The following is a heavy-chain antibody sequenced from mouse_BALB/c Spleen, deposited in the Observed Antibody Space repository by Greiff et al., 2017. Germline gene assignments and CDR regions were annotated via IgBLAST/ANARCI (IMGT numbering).Heavy chain of an antibody. CDR3: AREVPHYYAMDY. V-gene: IGHV3-2*02. Sequence: VQLQQSGPGLVKPSQSLSLTCTVTGYSITSDYAWNWIRQFPGNKLEWMGYISYSGSTSYNPSLKSRISITRDTSKNQFFLQLNSVTTEDTATYYCAREVPHYYAMDYWGQGTSVTVSS. CDR1: GYSITSDYA. CDR2: ISYSGST. J-gene: IGHJ4*01. D-gene: IGHD2-14*01.